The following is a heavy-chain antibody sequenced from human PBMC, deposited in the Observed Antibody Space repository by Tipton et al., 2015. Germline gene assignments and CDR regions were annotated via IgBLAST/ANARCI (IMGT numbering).Heavy chain of an antibody. Sequence: TLSLTCTVSGGSIRSYYWSWIRQPPGKGLEWIGYSYYSGSTNYNPSLKSRVTISVDTSKNQFSLKLGSVTAADTAVYYCASGWSPRWFDPWGQGTLVTVSS. CDR1: GGSIRSYY. V-gene: IGHV4-59*07. D-gene: IGHD6-19*01. J-gene: IGHJ5*02. CDR3: ASGWSPRWFDP. CDR2: SYYSGST.